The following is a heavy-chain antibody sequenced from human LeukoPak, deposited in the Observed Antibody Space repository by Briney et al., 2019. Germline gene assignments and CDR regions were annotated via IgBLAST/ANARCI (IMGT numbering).Heavy chain of an antibody. D-gene: IGHD3-3*01. Sequence: SETLSLTCTVSGGSISSGDYYWSWIRQPPGKGLEWIGYIYYSGSTYYNPSLKSRVTISVDTSKNQFSLKLSSVTAADTAVYYCAREEGPITNFGRSAFDIWGQGTMVTVSS. CDR2: IYYSGST. J-gene: IGHJ3*02. CDR1: GGSISSGDYY. V-gene: IGHV4-30-4*08. CDR3: AREEGPITNFGRSAFDI.